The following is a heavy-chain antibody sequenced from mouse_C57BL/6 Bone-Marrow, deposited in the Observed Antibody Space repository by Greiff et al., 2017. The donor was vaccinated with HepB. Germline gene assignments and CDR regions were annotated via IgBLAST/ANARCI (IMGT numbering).Heavy chain of an antibody. V-gene: IGHV5-16*01. CDR2: INYDGSST. J-gene: IGHJ3*01. CDR1: GFTFSDYY. CDR3: ARGSPWFAY. Sequence: VQLKESGGGLVQPGSSMKLSCTASGFTFSDYYMAWVRQVPEKGLEWVANINYDGSSTYYLDSLKSRFIISRDNAKNILYLQMSSLKSEDTATYYCARGSPWFAYWGQGTLVTVSA.